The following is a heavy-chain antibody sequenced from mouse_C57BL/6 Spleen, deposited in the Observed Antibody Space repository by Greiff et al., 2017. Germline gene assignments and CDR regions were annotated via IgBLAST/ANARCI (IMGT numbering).Heavy chain of an antibody. CDR3: ASPKWDEGYFDV. D-gene: IGHD4-1*01. V-gene: IGHV1-9*01. CDR2: SGST. J-gene: IGHJ1*03. Sequence: QVQLQQSGPELMKPGASVKLSCKATGYTFTGYWIEWVKQRPGSGSTNYNEKFKGKATFTADTSSNTAYMQLSSLTTEDSAIYYCASPKWDEGYFDVWGTGTTVTVSS. CDR1: GYTFTGYW.